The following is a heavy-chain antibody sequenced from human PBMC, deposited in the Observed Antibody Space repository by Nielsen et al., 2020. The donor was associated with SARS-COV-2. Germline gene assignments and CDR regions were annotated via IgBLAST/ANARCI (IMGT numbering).Heavy chain of an antibody. CDR2: ITMSGAYM. D-gene: IGHD6-25*01. V-gene: IGHV3-21*01. CDR1: GFRFTSYT. J-gene: IGHJ2*01. Sequence: GESLKIYCAASGFRFTSYTMNWVRQAPGKGLEWVASITMSGAYMYYADSVRGRFTVSRDNAENSLYLQMNSLRDEDTAVYYCARDQDGGAATSNWYFDLGGRGTLVIVSS. CDR3: ARDQDGGAATSNWYFDL.